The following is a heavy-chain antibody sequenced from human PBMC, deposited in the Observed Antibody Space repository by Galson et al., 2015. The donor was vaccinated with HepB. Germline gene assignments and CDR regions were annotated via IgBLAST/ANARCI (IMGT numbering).Heavy chain of an antibody. CDR3: AREWLARYYYYGMDV. CDR1: GFTVSSNY. V-gene: IGHV3-66*01. CDR2: IYSGGST. Sequence: SLRLSCAASGFTVSSNYMSWVRQAPGKGLEWVSVIYSGGSTYYADSVKGRFTISRDNSKNTLYLQVNSLRAEDTAMYYCAREWLARYYYYGMDVWGQGTTVTVSS. D-gene: IGHD3-22*01. J-gene: IGHJ6*02.